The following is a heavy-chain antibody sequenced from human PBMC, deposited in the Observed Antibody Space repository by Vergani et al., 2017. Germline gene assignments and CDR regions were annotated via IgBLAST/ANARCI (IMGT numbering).Heavy chain of an antibody. CDR3: ARAGGLVVPASMPGHYYYGMDV. V-gene: IGHV3-15*07. Sequence: EVQLVESGGGIVKPGGSLRLSCVASGFSFRNAWMNWVRRTPGKGLEWVGRIKSTFDRGTTDYAAAVKGRFTISRDDSKNTLLLQMNGLKTEDIGVYYCARAGGLVVPASMPGHYYYGMDVWGQGTTVTVSS. J-gene: IGHJ6*02. CDR1: GFSFRNAW. CDR2: IKSTFDRGTT. D-gene: IGHD2-2*01.